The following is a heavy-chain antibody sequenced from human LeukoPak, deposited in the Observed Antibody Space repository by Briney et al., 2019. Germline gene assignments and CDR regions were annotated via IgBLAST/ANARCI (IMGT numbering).Heavy chain of an antibody. CDR3: AREDHLMLAFDY. Sequence: SVKVSCMASGGTFSSYAISWVRQAPGQGLEWMGGIIPIFGTANYAQKFQGRVTITTDESTSTAYMELSSLRSEDTAVYYCAREDHLMLAFDYWGQGTLVTVSS. V-gene: IGHV1-69*05. CDR2: IIPIFGTA. D-gene: IGHD1-14*01. J-gene: IGHJ4*02. CDR1: GGTFSSYA.